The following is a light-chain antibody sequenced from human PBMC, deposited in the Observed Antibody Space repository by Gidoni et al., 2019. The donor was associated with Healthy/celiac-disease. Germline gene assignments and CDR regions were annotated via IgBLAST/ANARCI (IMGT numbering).Light chain of an antibody. V-gene: IGKV3-20*01. CDR2: GAS. CDR1: QSVSSSY. Sequence: EIVLTQSPGTLSVSPGERATLSCRASQSVSSSYLAWYQQKPGQAPRPLIYGASSRATGIPDRFSGSGSGTDFTLTISRLEPEDFAVYYCQQYGSSPPFTFGPGTKVDIK. J-gene: IGKJ3*01. CDR3: QQYGSSPPFT.